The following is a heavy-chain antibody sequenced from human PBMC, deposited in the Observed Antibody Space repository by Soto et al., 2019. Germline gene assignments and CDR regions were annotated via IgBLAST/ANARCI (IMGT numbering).Heavy chain of an antibody. CDR2: IYYSGTT. D-gene: IGHD2-2*01. CDR1: GGPVIDNNYY. V-gene: IGHV4-31*03. J-gene: IGHJ5*02. Sequence: SETLSLTCTVSGGPVIDNNYYWSWIRQHPGKGLEWIGYIYYSGTTYYNPSLKSRVTISVDTSKNQFSLKLSTVSAADTALYYCARCSLVVVPAPGFDPWGRGTLVTVSS. CDR3: ARCSLVVVPAPGFDP.